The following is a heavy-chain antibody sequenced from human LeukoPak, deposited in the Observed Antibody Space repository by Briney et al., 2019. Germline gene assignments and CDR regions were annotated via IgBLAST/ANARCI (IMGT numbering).Heavy chain of an antibody. CDR1: GFTFSSYS. D-gene: IGHD3-22*01. J-gene: IGHJ4*02. CDR2: ISSSGSTI. Sequence: GGSLRLSCAASGFTFSSYSMNWVRQAPGKGLEWVSYISSSGSTIYYADSVKGRFTISRDNAKNSLYLQMNSLRAEDTAVYYCARNYYDSSGYCHFDYWGQGTLVTVSS. V-gene: IGHV3-48*04. CDR3: ARNYYDSSGYCHFDY.